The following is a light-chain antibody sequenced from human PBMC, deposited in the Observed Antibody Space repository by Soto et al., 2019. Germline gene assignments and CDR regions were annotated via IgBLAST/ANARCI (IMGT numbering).Light chain of an antibody. J-gene: IGKJ1*01. CDR3: QQYGSSIQT. CDR1: QSVSTN. CDR2: FAS. V-gene: IGKV3-15*01. Sequence: VMTQSPATLSVSPGERAALSCRASQSVSTNLAWYQQKPGQPPRLLIYFASTRATAVPARFTAGGSGTDFTLTISRLEPEDFAVYYCQQYGSSIQTVGQGTKVDIK.